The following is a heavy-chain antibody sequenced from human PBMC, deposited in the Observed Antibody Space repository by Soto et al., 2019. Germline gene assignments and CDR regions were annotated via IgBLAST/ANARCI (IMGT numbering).Heavy chain of an antibody. V-gene: IGHV1-18*04. Sequence: QVQLVQSAAEVKKPGASVKVSCKASGYSFTSYGISWVRQAPGQGPEWMGWISGHNGNTNHPQSLQGRVTMTTDTSRNTAYMELRSLRSDDTAVYYCVRHRFNYYDDTVYYYFDYWGQGTLVTVSS. D-gene: IGHD3-22*01. J-gene: IGHJ4*02. CDR2: ISGHNGNT. CDR3: VRHRFNYYDDTVYYYFDY. CDR1: GYSFTSYG.